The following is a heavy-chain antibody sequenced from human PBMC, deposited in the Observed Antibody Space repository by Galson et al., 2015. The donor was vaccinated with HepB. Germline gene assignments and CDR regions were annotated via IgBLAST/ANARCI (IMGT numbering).Heavy chain of an antibody. D-gene: IGHD3-22*01. CDR1: GGSISSGGYY. CDR2: IYYSGST. J-gene: IGHJ4*02. Sequence: TLSLTCTVSGGSISSGGYYWSWIRQHPGKGLEWIGYIYYSGSTYYNPSLKSRVTISVDTSKNQFSLKLSSVTAADTAVYYCARVGGITMIGGGHFDYWGQGTLVTVSS. CDR3: ARVGGITMIGGGHFDY. V-gene: IGHV4-31*03.